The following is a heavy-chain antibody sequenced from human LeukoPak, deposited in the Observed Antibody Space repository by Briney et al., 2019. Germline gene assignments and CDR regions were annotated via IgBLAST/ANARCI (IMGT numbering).Heavy chain of an antibody. CDR3: ARDRAIVGATNGMDV. D-gene: IGHD1-26*01. Sequence: GGSLRLSCAASGFTFSSYEMNWVRQAPGKGLEWLLNTSSGGTNKYNAHSVKGRFTISRDNAKNSLYLQMNSLRAEDTAVYYCARDRAIVGATNGMDVWGQGTTVTVSS. J-gene: IGHJ6*02. CDR1: GFTFSSYE. CDR2: TSSGGTNK. V-gene: IGHV3-48*03.